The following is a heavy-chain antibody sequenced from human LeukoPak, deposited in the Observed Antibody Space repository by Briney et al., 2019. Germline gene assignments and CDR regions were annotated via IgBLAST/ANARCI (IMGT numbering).Heavy chain of an antibody. CDR3: ARDLDYGGRSNFDH. J-gene: IGHJ4*02. Sequence: PRGSMRLSCAASGFTFSTYWMHWVSQAPGKGLVWVSRIKSDGSGIMYADSVRGRFTISRDNAKNTLYLQMNSLRAEDTAVYYCARDLDYGGRSNFDHWGQGALGTASS. V-gene: IGHV3-74*03. D-gene: IGHD4-23*01. CDR1: GFTFSTYW. CDR2: IKSDGSGI.